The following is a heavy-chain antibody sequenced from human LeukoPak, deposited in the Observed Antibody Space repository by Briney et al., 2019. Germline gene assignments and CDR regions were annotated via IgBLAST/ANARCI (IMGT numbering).Heavy chain of an antibody. V-gene: IGHV1-18*01. J-gene: IGHJ6*03. CDR2: ISTYNGNT. Sequence: ASVKVSCKASDYTLLTYGITWVRPAPGQGLEWMGRISTYNGNTHYAQKLQGRVTMTTDTSTRTAYMELRSLTSNDTGIYYCARPAKGAYYYYYMDVWGRGTTVTVSS. CDR3: ARPAKGAYYYYYMDV. CDR1: DYTLLTYG. D-gene: IGHD2-2*01.